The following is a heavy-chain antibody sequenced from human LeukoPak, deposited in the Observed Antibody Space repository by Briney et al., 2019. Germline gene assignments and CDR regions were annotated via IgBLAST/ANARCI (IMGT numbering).Heavy chain of an antibody. J-gene: IGHJ5*02. CDR2: TYYRSKWYN. V-gene: IGHV6-1*01. D-gene: IGHD3-9*01. CDR1: GDSVSSNSAA. Sequence: SQTLSPTCAISGDSVSSNSAAWNWIRQSPSRGLEWLGRTYYRSKWYNDYAVSVKSRITINPGTSKNQFSLKLSSVTAADTAVYYRARGTVLRYFDWLSTLNWFDPWGQGTLVTVSS. CDR3: ARGTVLRYFDWLSTLNWFDP.